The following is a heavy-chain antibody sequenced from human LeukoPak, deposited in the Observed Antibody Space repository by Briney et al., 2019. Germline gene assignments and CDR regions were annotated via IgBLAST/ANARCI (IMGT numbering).Heavy chain of an antibody. V-gene: IGHV4-59*01. CDR1: GASISSYY. CDR2: IHYTGSA. CDR3: ATYHFRGETHYFDY. Sequence: PSETLSLTCTVSGASISSYYLSWIRQPPGKGLDWIAYIHYTGSANYNPSLKSRVTISADTSKNQFSLKLGSVTAADTAVYYCATYHFRGETHYFDYWGQGILVTVSS. J-gene: IGHJ4*02. D-gene: IGHD3-10*02.